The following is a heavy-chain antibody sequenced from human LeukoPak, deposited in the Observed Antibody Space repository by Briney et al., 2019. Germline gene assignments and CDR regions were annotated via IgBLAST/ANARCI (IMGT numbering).Heavy chain of an antibody. CDR3: AKEGMGSGYDLGPYGMDV. J-gene: IGHJ6*02. Sequence: GKSLRLSCAASGFTFDDYAMHWVRQAPGKGLEWVSGISWNSCSIGYADSVKGRFTISRDNAKNSLYLQMNSLRAEDTALYYCAKEGMGSGYDLGPYGMDVWGQGTTVTVSS. CDR1: GFTFDDYA. V-gene: IGHV3-9*01. D-gene: IGHD5-12*01. CDR2: ISWNSCSI.